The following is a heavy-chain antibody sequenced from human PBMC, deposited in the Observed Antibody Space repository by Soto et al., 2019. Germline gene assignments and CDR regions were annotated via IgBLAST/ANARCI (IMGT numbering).Heavy chain of an antibody. Sequence: QVQLVESGGGVVQPGRSLRLSCAASGFTFSSYGMHRVRQAPGKGLEWVAVISYDGSNKYYADSVKGRFTISRDNSKNTLYLQMNSLRAEDTAVYYCAKEAVTTVTTSFDYWGQGTLVTVSS. CDR1: GFTFSSYG. CDR2: ISYDGSNK. J-gene: IGHJ4*02. V-gene: IGHV3-30*18. CDR3: AKEAVTTVTTSFDY. D-gene: IGHD4-17*01.